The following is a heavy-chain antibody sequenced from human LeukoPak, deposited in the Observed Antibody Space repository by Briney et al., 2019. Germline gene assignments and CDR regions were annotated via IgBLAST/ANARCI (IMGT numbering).Heavy chain of an antibody. CDR1: GFTFNTFN. Sequence: GGSLRLSCAASGFTFNTFNMNWVRQAPGKGLEWVSSITSGGDYIYYADSVKGRFTISRDNSKNTLYLQMNSLRAEDTAVYYCARDRSGWYIHHFDYWGQGTLVTVSS. D-gene: IGHD6-19*01. J-gene: IGHJ4*02. CDR3: ARDRSGWYIHHFDY. V-gene: IGHV3-21*01. CDR2: ITSGGDYI.